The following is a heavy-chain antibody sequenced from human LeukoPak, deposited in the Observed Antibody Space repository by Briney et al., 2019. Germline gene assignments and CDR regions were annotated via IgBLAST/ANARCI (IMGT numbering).Heavy chain of an antibody. Sequence: SQTLSLTCTVSGGSISSGDYYWSWLRQPPGKGLEWIGYIYYSGSTYYNPSLKGRVTISVDTSKNQFSLKLSSVTAADTAVYYCARAPYYGGNVAPADAFDIWGQGTMVTVSS. CDR1: GGSISSGDYY. CDR3: ARAPYYGGNVAPADAFDI. CDR2: IYYSGST. J-gene: IGHJ3*02. D-gene: IGHD4-17*01. V-gene: IGHV4-30-4*01.